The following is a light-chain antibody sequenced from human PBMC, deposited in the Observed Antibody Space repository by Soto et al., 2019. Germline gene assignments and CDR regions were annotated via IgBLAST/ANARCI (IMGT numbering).Light chain of an antibody. J-gene: IGKJ3*01. V-gene: IGKV4-1*01. CDR3: RQYYNTPRVVT. Sequence: DIVMTQSPDSLAVSLGERATINCKSSQSVSYSSNNKSFVAWYQQKPGQPHNALIYLASTRGSGFPDRFKGRGSGTDFTPNISSPQAEDAAVYHCRQYYNTPRVVTFGPGTKVDIK. CDR2: LAS. CDR1: QSVSYSSNNKSF.